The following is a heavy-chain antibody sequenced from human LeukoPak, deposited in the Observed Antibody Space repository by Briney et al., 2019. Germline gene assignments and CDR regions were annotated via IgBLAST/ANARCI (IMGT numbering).Heavy chain of an antibody. CDR2: IIPIFGTA. CDR3: ARARGGGTVTDFDY. D-gene: IGHD4-17*01. V-gene: IGHV1-69*06. CDR1: GGTFSSYA. J-gene: IGHJ4*02. Sequence: ASVKVSCKASGGTFSSYAISWVRQAPGQGLEWMGGIIPIFGTANYAQKFQGRVTITADKSTSTAYMELSSLRSEDTAVYYCARARGGGTVTDFDYWGQGTLVTVSS.